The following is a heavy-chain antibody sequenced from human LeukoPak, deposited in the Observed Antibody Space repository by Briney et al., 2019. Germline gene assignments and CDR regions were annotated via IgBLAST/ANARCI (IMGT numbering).Heavy chain of an antibody. Sequence: PGGTLRLSCAASGFTFSSYGMSWVRQAPGKGPEWVSAISGSGGSTYYADSVKGRFTISRDNSKNTLYLQMNSLRAEDTAVYYCAYHLTKPYNWFDPWGQGTLVTVSS. CDR3: AYHLTKPYNWFDP. V-gene: IGHV3-23*01. J-gene: IGHJ5*02. CDR1: GFTFSSYG. CDR2: ISGSGGST. D-gene: IGHD2-8*01.